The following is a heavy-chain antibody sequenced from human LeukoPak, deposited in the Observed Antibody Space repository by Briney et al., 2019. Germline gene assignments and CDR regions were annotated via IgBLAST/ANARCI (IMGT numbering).Heavy chain of an antibody. D-gene: IGHD2-21*01. Sequence: SETLSLTCAVYGGSFSGYYWSWIRQPPGKGLEWIGNIVYTGTTFYNPSLKSRVTISVDASKNQFSLKLTSVTAADTAVYYCARLVAIGVFYYFDYWGQGTQVTVSS. V-gene: IGHV4-34*12. CDR2: IVYTGTT. J-gene: IGHJ4*02. CDR3: ARLVAIGVFYYFDY. CDR1: GGSFSGYY.